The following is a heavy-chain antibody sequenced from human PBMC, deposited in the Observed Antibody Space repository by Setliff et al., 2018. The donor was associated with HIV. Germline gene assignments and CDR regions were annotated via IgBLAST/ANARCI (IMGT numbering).Heavy chain of an antibody. D-gene: IGHD2-15*01. CDR1: GGSISSSSYY. V-gene: IGHV4-39*07. J-gene: IGHJ2*01. CDR3: ARGHTVVAYWYFDL. Sequence: SETLSLTCTVSGGSISSSSYYWGWIRQPPGKGLKWIGSIYYSGSTYYNPSLKSRVTISVDTSKNKFSLKLRSVTAADTAVYYCARGHTVVAYWYFDLWGRGTLVTVSS. CDR2: IYYSGST.